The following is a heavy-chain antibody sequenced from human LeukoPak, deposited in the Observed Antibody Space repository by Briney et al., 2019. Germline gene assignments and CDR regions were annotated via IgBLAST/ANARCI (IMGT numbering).Heavy chain of an antibody. Sequence: GSLRLSCAASGFTFSSYAMSWVRQAPGKGLEWVSAISGSGGNTYYADSVKGRFTISRDNSKHTLYLQMNSLRAEDTAVYYCAKGTYRPTYYFDYWGQGTLVTVSS. V-gene: IGHV3-23*01. D-gene: IGHD1-14*01. J-gene: IGHJ4*02. CDR2: ISGSGGNT. CDR1: GFTFSSYA. CDR3: AKGTYRPTYYFDY.